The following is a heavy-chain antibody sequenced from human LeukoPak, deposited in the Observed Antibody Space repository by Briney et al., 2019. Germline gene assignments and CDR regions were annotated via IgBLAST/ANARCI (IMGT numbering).Heavy chain of an antibody. Sequence: PSETLSLTCAVSGGSISSGGYYWSWIRQCPGKGLEWIAYISNSGSSYYNPSLKSRVSISLDTSKNQFSLKLNSVTAADTAVYYCARDGMGATTTAFDIWGQGTMVTVSS. V-gene: IGHV4-31*11. J-gene: IGHJ3*02. D-gene: IGHD1-26*01. CDR2: ISNSGSS. CDR3: ARDGMGATTTAFDI. CDR1: GGSISSGGYY.